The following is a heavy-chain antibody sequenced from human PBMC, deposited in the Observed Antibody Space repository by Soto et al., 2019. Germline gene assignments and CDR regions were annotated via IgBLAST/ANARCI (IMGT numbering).Heavy chain of an antibody. Sequence: WETLSLTCAVYGGSFSDYYWSWIRQPPGKGLEWIGEINHSGSTNYNPSLKSRVTISVDTSKNQFSLKLSSVTAADTAVYYCARGLGYCSSTSCSAVYWFDPWGQGTLVTVSS. D-gene: IGHD2-2*01. CDR1: GGSFSDYY. J-gene: IGHJ5*02. CDR3: ARGLGYCSSTSCSAVYWFDP. V-gene: IGHV4-34*01. CDR2: INHSGST.